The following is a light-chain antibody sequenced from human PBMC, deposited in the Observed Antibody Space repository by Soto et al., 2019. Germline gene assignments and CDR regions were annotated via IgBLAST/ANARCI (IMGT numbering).Light chain of an antibody. J-gene: IGKJ4*01. Sequence: EIVLAQSPGTLSLSPGERATLSCRASQSVSSSYLAWYQQKPGQAPRLLIYGASSRATGIPDRFSGSGSGTDFTLTISRLEPEDFAVYYCQQYGSSPTFGRGT. CDR1: QSVSSSY. V-gene: IGKV3-20*01. CDR2: GAS. CDR3: QQYGSSPT.